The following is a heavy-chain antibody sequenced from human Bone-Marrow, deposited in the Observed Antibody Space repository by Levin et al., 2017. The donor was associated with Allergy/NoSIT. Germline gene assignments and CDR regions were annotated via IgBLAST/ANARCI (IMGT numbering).Heavy chain of an antibody. J-gene: IGHJ4*02. CDR3: ARLRPDDYDYWSGYYGTSLFDY. CDR1: GYNFYTFW. D-gene: IGHD3-3*01. Sequence: PGGSLRPSCKVSGYNFYTFWIGWVRQKPGKGLEWMGIIYPSDSDSRYNPSFQGHVTFSVDTATSTAYLQWNSLTTSDSGMYFCARLRPDDYDYWSGYYGTSLFDYWGQGTQVSVSS. CDR2: IYPSDSDS. V-gene: IGHV5-51*01.